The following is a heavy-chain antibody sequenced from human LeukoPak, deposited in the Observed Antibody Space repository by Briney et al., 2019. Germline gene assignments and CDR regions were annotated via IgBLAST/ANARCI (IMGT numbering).Heavy chain of an antibody. CDR3: ARDFGIAVGDAFDI. CDR2: IYSGGST. D-gene: IGHD6-19*01. CDR1: GFTVSRNY. Sequence: GGSLRLSCAASGFTVSRNYMSWVRQAPGKGLEWVSVIYSGGSTYYADSVKGRFTISRDNSKNTLYLQMNSLRAEDTAVYYCARDFGIAVGDAFDIWGQGTMVTVSS. V-gene: IGHV3-66*01. J-gene: IGHJ3*02.